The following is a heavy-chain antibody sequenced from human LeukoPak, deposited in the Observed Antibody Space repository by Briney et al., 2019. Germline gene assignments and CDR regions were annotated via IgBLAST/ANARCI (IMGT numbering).Heavy chain of an antibody. Sequence: SVKVSCKASGYTFTSLDINWVRQAPGQGLEWMGGIIPIFGTANYAQKFQGRVTITTDESTSTAYMELSSLRSEDTAVYYCATSRDSGSYLSDYWGQGTLVTVFS. CDR2: IIPIFGTA. J-gene: IGHJ4*02. CDR1: GYTFTSLD. CDR3: ATSRDSGSYLSDY. D-gene: IGHD1-26*01. V-gene: IGHV1-69*05.